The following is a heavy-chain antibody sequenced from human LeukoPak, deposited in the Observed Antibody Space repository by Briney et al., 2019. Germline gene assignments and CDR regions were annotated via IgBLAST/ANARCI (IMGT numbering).Heavy chain of an antibody. V-gene: IGHV3-53*01. CDR1: GFIVSSNY. CDR2: IYSGGST. CDR3: ARHNSSSWYYFDY. J-gene: IGHJ4*02. D-gene: IGHD6-13*01. Sequence: PGGPLRLSCAASGFIVSSNYMSWVRQAPGKGLEWVSVIYSGGSTYYADSVKGRFTISRDNSKNTLYLQMNSLRAEDTAVYYCARHNSSSWYYFDYWGQGTLVTVSS.